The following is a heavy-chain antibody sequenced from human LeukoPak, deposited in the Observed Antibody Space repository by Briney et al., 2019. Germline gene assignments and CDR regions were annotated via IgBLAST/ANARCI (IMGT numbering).Heavy chain of an antibody. CDR1: GGSFSGYY. V-gene: IGHV4-34*01. CDR2: INHSGST. J-gene: IGHJ5*02. CDR3: ARGYFLLAATTGFDP. Sequence: SETLSLTCAVYGGSFSGYYWSWIRQPPGKGLEWIGEINHSGSTNYNPSLKSRVTISVDTSKNQFSLKLSSVTAADTAVYYCARGYFLLAATTGFDPWGQGTLVTVSS. D-gene: IGHD1-26*01.